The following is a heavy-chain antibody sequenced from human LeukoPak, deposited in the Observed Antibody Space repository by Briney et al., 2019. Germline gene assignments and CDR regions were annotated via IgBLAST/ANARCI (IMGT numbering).Heavy chain of an antibody. V-gene: IGHV1-2*02. CDR3: ARDRGGYGYNWFDP. CDR2: INPNSGGT. CDR1: GYTFTGYY. Sequence: ASVKVSCKASGYTFTGYYMHWVRQAPGQGLEWMGWINPNSGGTNYAQKFQGRVTMTRDTSISTAYMELSRLRSDDTAVYYCARDRGGYGYNWFDPWGQGTLVTVSS. J-gene: IGHJ5*02. D-gene: IGHD1-26*01.